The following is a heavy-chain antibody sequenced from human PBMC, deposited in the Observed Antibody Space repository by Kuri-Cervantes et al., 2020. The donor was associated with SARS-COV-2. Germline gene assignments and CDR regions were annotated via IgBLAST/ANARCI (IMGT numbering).Heavy chain of an antibody. V-gene: IGHV3-30*10. CDR1: GFTFDDYA. J-gene: IGHJ6*02. Sequence: GESLKISCAASGFTFDDYAMHWVRQAPGKGLEWVAVISDEGTNKYYTDSVKGRFTISRDNSKNTLYLQMNSLRPEDTAVYYCARIIGYSSGRHYYYYGMDAWGQGTTVTVSS. D-gene: IGHD6-19*01. CDR2: ISDEGTNK. CDR3: ARIIGYSSGRHYYYYGMDA.